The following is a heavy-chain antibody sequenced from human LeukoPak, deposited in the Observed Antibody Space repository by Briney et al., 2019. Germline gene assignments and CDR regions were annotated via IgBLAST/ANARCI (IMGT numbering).Heavy chain of an antibody. CDR2: IYYSGST. D-gene: IGHD3-22*01. CDR1: GGSVSSSSY. J-gene: IGHJ4*02. Sequence: SETLSLTCTVSGGSVSSSSYWGWIRQPPGKGLEWIGSIYYSGSTYYNPSLESRITISVDTSKNQFSLKLRSVTAADTAVYYCARAPDPNFYDRSGFDYWGQGTLITVSS. CDR3: ARAPDPNFYDRSGFDY. V-gene: IGHV4-39*01.